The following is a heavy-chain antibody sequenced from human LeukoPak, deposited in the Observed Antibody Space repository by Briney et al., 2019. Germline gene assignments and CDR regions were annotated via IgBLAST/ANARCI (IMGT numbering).Heavy chain of an antibody. CDR1: GGSISNYW. CDR3: ARLDHYDSAGYFYPNWYFDL. CDR2: VFDSGST. D-gene: IGHD3-22*01. J-gene: IGHJ2*01. Sequence: PSETLSLTCTVSGGSISNYWWSWIRQPPGKGLEWIGYVFDSGSTNYNPSLKSRVTISVDTSKKQFSLKLSSVTAADTAVYYCARLDHYDSAGYFYPNWYFDLWGRGTLVTVSS. V-gene: IGHV4-59*01.